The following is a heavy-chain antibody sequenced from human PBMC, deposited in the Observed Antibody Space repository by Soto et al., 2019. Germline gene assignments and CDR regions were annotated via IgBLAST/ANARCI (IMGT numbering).Heavy chain of an antibody. CDR1: GLTFSSYA. D-gene: IGHD3-16*02. J-gene: IGHJ5*02. CDR2: ISSNGGST. CDR3: ARAGDYVWGSYRYMAGGPWFDP. Sequence: EVQLVESGGGLVQPGGSLRLSCAASGLTFSSYAMHWVRQAPGKGLEYVSTISSNGGSTYYANSVKGRFTISRDNSKNTLYLQMGSLRAEDMAVYYCARAGDYVWGSYRYMAGGPWFDPWGQGTLVTVSS. V-gene: IGHV3-64*01.